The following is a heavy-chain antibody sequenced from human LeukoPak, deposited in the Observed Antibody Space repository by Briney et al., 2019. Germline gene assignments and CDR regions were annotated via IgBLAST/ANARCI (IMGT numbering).Heavy chain of an antibody. V-gene: IGHV1-18*01. CDR2: ISAYNGNT. Sequence: WASVRVSCKASGYTFTSYGISWVRQAPGQGREWVGCISAYNGNTNYAQKLQGRVTMTTDTSTSTAYMELRSLRSDDTAVYYCARVHIVVVTASPTGNAFDIWGQGTMVTVSS. D-gene: IGHD2-21*02. CDR3: ARVHIVVVTASPTGNAFDI. CDR1: GYTFTSYG. J-gene: IGHJ3*02.